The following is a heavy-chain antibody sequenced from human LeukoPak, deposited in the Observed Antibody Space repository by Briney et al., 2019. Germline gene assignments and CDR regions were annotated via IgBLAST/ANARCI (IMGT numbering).Heavy chain of an antibody. V-gene: IGHV3-7*01. CDR1: GFTFSSYW. J-gene: IGHJ4*02. CDR3: ARDRLAAAGGHDY. D-gene: IGHD6-13*01. CDR2: IKQDGSDK. Sequence: GGSLRLSCAASGFTFSSYWMSWVRQAPGKGLEWVANIKQDGSDKYYVDSVKGRLTISRDNAKNSLYLQMNSLRAEDTAVYYCARDRLAAAGGHDYWGQGTLVTVSS.